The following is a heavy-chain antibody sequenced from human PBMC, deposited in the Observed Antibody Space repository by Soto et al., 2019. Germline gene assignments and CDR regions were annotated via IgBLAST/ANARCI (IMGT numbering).Heavy chain of an antibody. CDR2: ISSGSKTI. D-gene: IGHD1-26*01. V-gene: IGHV3-48*02. J-gene: IGHJ4*02. Sequence: PGGSLRLSCAASGFTFSSYSVNWVRQAPGKGLEWVSYISSGSKTIYYADSVKGRFTVSRDNAKNSQYLQMNSLRDEDTAVYYCAREDILGARSFDYWGQGTLVTASS. CDR1: GFTFSSYS. CDR3: AREDILGARSFDY.